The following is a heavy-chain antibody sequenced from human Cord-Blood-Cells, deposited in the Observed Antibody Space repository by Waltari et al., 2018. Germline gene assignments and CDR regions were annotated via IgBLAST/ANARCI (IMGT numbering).Heavy chain of an antibody. D-gene: IGHD1-26*01. CDR1: GFPFSSYW. J-gene: IGHJ4*02. CDR2: INSDGSST. CDR3: ARDRTSGSYPYYFDY. V-gene: IGHV3-74*01. Sequence: EVQLVESGGGSVQPGGSLRLSCPASGFPFSSYWTNRVLKAPGKGLVWVSRINSDGSSTSYADSVKGRFTISRDNAKNTLYLQMNSLRAEDTAVYYCARDRTSGSYPYYFDYWGQGTLVTVSS.